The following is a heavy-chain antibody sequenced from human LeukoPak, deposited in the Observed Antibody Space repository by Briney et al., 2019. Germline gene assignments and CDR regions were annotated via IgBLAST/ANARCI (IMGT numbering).Heavy chain of an antibody. CDR2: ISVYNGKT. Sequence: GASVKVSCKADGDTLGNYGISWVRQAPGQGLEWMGWISVYNGKTKYAEKFQGRVTMTADTSTSTCYMELRSLTSDDTAVYYCVRAPRGTSWDYFDYWGQGTLVTVSP. J-gene: IGHJ4*02. CDR1: GDTLGNYG. V-gene: IGHV1-18*01. D-gene: IGHD7-27*01. CDR3: VRAPRGTSWDYFDY.